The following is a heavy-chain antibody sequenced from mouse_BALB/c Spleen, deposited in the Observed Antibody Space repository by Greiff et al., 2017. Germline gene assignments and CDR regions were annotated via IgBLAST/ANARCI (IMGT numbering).Heavy chain of an antibody. CDR2: INPGSGGT. V-gene: IGHV1-54*01. J-gene: IGHJ3*01. D-gene: IGHD2-14*01. CDR1: GYTFSSYW. Sequence: QVQLQQSGAELMKPGASVKISCKATGYTFSSYWIEWVKQRPGQGLEWIGVINPGSGGTNYNEKFKGKATLTADKSSSTAYMQLSSLTSDDSAVYFCARSYRYDDLAYWGQGTLVTVSA. CDR3: ARSYRYDDLAY.